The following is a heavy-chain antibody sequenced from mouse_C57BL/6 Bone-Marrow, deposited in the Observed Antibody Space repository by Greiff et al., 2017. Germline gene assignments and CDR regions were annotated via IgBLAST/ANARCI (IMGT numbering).Heavy chain of an antibody. D-gene: IGHD2-4*01. V-gene: IGHV1-52*01. CDR3: ARGGITTPFAY. CDR1: GYTFTSYW. CDR2: IDPSDSET. Sequence: QVQLQQPGAELVRPGSSVKLSCKASGYTFTSYWMHWVKQRPIQGLEWIGNIDPSDSETHYNQKFKDKATLPVDKSSSTAYMQLSCLTSEDSAVYYCARGGITTPFAYWGQGTLVTVSP. J-gene: IGHJ3*01.